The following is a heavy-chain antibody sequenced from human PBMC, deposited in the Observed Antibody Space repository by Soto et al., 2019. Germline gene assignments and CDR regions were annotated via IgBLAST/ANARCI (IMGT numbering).Heavy chain of an antibody. Sequence: PGGSLRLSCAASGFTFSSYAMTWVRQAPGKGLEWVSGISGSGSTSYADSLKGRFTISRDNSKNTLYLQMNSLRAEDTAVYYCAKGIHTVTRKESFDYWGQGTLVTVSS. CDR1: GFTFSSYA. CDR3: AKGIHTVTRKESFDY. V-gene: IGHV3-23*01. J-gene: IGHJ4*02. CDR2: ISGSGST. D-gene: IGHD4-17*01.